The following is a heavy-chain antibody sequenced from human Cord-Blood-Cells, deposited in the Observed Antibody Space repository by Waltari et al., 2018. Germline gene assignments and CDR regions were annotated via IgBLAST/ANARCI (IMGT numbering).Heavy chain of an antibody. V-gene: IGHV4-34*01. CDR1: GGSFSGYY. Sequence: QVQLQQWAAGLLKPSETLSLTCAVSGGSFSGYYCRWIRQPPGKGLEWIGEINHSGSTNYNPSLKSRVTISVDTSKNQFSLKLSSVTAADTAVYYCWGIAAAGPLDSGWGQGTLVTVSS. J-gene: IGHJ4*02. CDR2: INHSGST. D-gene: IGHD6-13*01. CDR3: WGIAAAGPLDSG.